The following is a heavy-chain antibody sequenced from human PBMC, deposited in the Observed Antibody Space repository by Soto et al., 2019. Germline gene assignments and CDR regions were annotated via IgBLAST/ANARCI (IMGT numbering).Heavy chain of an antibody. CDR1: GFTFSSYE. Sequence: ESGRGLVQAGGSLRLFCAVSGFTFSSYEMNWVRQAPGKGLEWVSYIGTSGKTIYYADSVRGRFTISRDNAKNSLYLQMNSLRAEDTAVYFCARDPAIYSGKFDYGLDVWGRGTTVTVSS. CDR3: ARDPAIYSGKFDYGLDV. CDR2: IGTSGKTI. V-gene: IGHV3-48*03. D-gene: IGHD4-4*01. J-gene: IGHJ6*02.